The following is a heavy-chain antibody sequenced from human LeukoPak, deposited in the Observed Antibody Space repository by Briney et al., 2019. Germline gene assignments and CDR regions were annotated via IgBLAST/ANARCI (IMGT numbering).Heavy chain of an antibody. D-gene: IGHD3-22*01. CDR1: GYTFTSYY. CDR2: INPSGGST. J-gene: IGHJ4*02. CDR3: ARHYYDSSGYYCFDY. V-gene: IGHV1-46*01. Sequence: ASVKVSCKASGYTFTSYYMHWVRQAPGQGLEWMGIINPSGGSTSYAQKFQGRVTMTTDTSTSTAYMELRSLRSDDTAVYYCARHYYDSSGYYCFDYWGQGTLVTVSS.